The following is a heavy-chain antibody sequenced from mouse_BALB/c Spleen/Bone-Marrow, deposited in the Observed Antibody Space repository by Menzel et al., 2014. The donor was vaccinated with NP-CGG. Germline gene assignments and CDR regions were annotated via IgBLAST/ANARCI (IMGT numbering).Heavy chain of an antibody. CDR3: VLYTYYAMDY. CDR1: CYTFTNHH. J-gene: IGHJ4*01. V-gene: IGHV1S45*01. CDR2: INPYNDYT. Sequence: EVQLQESGAELVRPGASVKISCKAFCYTFTNHHINWVKQRPGQGLDWIGYINPYNDYTSYNQKFKGKATLTVDKSSSTAYMELSSLTSEGSAVYYCVLYTYYAMDYWGQGTSVTVSS. D-gene: IGHD1-3*01.